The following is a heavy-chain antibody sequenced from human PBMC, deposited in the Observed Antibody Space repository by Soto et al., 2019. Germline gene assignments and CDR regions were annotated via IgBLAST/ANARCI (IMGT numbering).Heavy chain of an antibody. CDR3: AHSGSSSWYRFVNI. CDR2: IYWDDDK. J-gene: IGHJ3*02. D-gene: IGHD6-13*01. CDR1: GFSLSTSGVG. Sequence: QITLKESGPPLVKPTQTLTLTCTFSGFSLSTSGVGVGWIRQPPGKALEWLALIYWDDDKRYSPSLKSRLTITKDTSKNRVVLTMTNMDPVDTATFYCAHSGSSSWYRFVNIWGQGTMVTVSS. V-gene: IGHV2-5*02.